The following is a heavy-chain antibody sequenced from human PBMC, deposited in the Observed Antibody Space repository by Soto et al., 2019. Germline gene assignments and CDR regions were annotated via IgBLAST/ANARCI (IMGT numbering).Heavy chain of an antibody. J-gene: IGHJ4*02. V-gene: IGHV3-30*18. Sequence: GGSLRLSCAASGFTFSNYDMHWVRQAPGKGLEWVAVISYDGSNKYYADSVRGRFTISRDNSKNTLYLQMNSLRADDTAVYYCAKAAATYYCSGGYCYNYYFDSWGQGTLVTVSS. CDR3: AKAAATYYCSGGYCYNYYFDS. CDR2: ISYDGSNK. D-gene: IGHD2-15*01. CDR1: GFTFSNYD.